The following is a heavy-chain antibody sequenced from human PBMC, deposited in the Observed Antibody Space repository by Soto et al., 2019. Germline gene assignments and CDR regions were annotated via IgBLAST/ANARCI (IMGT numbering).Heavy chain of an antibody. CDR1: GGSISSYY. D-gene: IGHD4-17*01. V-gene: IGHV4-59*08. CDR2: IYYSGST. Sequence: SETLSLTCTVSGGSISSYYWSWIRQPPGKGLEWIGYIYYSGSTNYNPSLKSRVTISVDTSKNQFSLKLSSVTAADTAVYYCARTTVTTASYYFDYWGQGTLVTVSS. CDR3: ARTTVTTASYYFDY. J-gene: IGHJ4*02.